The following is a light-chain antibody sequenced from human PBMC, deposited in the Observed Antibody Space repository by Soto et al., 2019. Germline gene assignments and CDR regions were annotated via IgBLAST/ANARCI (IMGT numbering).Light chain of an antibody. CDR2: WAY. CDR3: QQYYSTLYT. V-gene: IGKV4-1*01. Sequence: DIVMTQSPDSLAVSLGERATINCKSSQSVLYSSNNRDSLAWYQQKPGLPPKLLIYWAYIRASGVPDRFSGGGSGTDFTLTISSLQAEDVAVDYCQQYYSTLYTFGQGTKLEIK. J-gene: IGKJ2*01. CDR1: QSVLYSSNNRDS.